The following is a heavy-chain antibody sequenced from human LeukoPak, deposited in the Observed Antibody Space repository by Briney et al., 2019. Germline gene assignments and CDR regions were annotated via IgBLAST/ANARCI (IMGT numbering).Heavy chain of an antibody. V-gene: IGHV4-59*11. D-gene: IGHD6-13*01. CDR1: GGSINSHY. Sequence: SETPSLTCTVSGGSINSHYWSWIRQPPGKGLEWIGYVFNGGSTNYNPSLKSRVTMSVDTSRDQFSLRLTSVTAADTAIYYCATRPAGSTWYGVFDYWSQGTLVTVSS. J-gene: IGHJ4*02. CDR2: VFNGGST. CDR3: ATRPAGSTWYGVFDY.